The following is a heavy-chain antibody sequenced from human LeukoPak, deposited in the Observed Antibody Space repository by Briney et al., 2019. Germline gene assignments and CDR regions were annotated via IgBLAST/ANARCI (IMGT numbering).Heavy chain of an antibody. V-gene: IGHV4-39*07. CDR1: GGSISSSSYY. CDR2: IYYSGST. J-gene: IGHJ2*01. D-gene: IGHD6-19*01. CDR3: ARAVLAVAPSWYFDL. Sequence: PSETLSLTCTVSGGSISSSSYYWGWIRQPPGKGLEWIGSIYYSGSTYYNPSLKSRVTISVDTSKNQFSLKLSSVTAADTAVYYCARAVLAVAPSWYFDLWGRGTLVTVSS.